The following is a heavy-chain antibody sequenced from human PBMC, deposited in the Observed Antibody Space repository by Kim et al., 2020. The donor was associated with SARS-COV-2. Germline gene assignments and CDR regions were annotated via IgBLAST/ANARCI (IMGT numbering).Heavy chain of an antibody. J-gene: IGHJ3*02. Sequence: GGSLRLSCAASGFTFSNAWMSWVRQAPGKGLEWVGRIKSKTDGGTTDYAAPVKGRFTISRDDSKNTLYLQMNSLKTEDTAVYYCTTGVAATPWYAFDIWGQGTMVTVSS. CDR3: TTGVAATPWYAFDI. D-gene: IGHD2-15*01. CDR1: GFTFSNAW. V-gene: IGHV3-15*01. CDR2: IKSKTDGGTT.